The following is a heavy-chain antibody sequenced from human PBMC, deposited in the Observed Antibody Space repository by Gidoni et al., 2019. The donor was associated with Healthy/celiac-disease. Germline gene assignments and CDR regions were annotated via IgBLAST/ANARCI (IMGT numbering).Heavy chain of an antibody. J-gene: IGHJ5*02. Sequence: QVQLVQSGAEVKKPGSSVKVSGKASGGTLRSDTISWVRQAPGQGLEWMGRIIPILGIANYAHKFQARVTITADKSTSTAYMELSSLRSEDTAVYYCARDWETYTLGNLGWFDPWGQGTLVTVSS. D-gene: IGHD3-16*01. CDR3: ARDWETYTLGNLGWFDP. CDR1: GGTLRSDT. CDR2: IIPILGIA. V-gene: IGHV1-69*08.